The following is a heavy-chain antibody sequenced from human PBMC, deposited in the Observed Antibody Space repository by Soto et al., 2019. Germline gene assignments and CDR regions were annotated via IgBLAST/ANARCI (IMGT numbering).Heavy chain of an antibody. CDR1: GGSISSSSYY. D-gene: IGHD2-2*01. CDR2: IYYSGST. Sequence: SETLSLTCTVSGGSISSSSYYWGWIRQHPGKGLEWIGYIYYSGSTYYNPSLKSRVTISVDTSKNQFSLKLSSVTAADTAVYYCARGHIVLVPAAPPYYYYYGMDVWGQGTTVTVSS. V-gene: IGHV4-31*03. CDR3: ARGHIVLVPAAPPYYYYYGMDV. J-gene: IGHJ6*02.